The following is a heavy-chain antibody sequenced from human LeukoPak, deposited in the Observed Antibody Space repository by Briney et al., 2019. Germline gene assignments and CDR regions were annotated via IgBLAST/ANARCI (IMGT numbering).Heavy chain of an antibody. CDR3: ATDRDNSDWQKRFDS. CDR2: INQDASEI. CDR1: GFTFSTYW. V-gene: IGHV3-7*01. D-gene: IGHD2-21*02. Sequence: GGSLRLSCAASGFTFSTYWMNWYRQAPGKGLEWVGNINQDASEINYVDSVRGRFTISRDNAKNSLHLQMNSLRAEDTAVYYCATDRDNSDWQKRFDSWGQGTLVSVTP. J-gene: IGHJ4*02.